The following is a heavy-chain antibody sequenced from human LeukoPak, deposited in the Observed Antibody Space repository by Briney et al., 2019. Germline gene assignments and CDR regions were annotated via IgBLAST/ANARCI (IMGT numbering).Heavy chain of an antibody. CDR2: IYYSETA. V-gene: IGHV4-59*01. Sequence: PSETLSLTCIVSGGSISSYYWSWIRQPPGKGLEWIGYIYYSETANYNPSLKSRVTISVDTSKNQFSLKLTSVTAADTAVYYCARVYYSSSYDYWYFDLWGRGTLVTVSS. CDR1: GGSISSYY. D-gene: IGHD6-13*01. CDR3: ARVYYSSSYDYWYFDL. J-gene: IGHJ2*01.